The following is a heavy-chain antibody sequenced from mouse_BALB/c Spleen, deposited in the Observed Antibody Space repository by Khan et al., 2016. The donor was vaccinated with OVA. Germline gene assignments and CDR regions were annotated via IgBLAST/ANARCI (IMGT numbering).Heavy chain of an antibody. CDR1: GFTITDYY. Sequence: IQLVQSGAELVRPGALVKLSCKASGFTITDYYMHWVKQRPEQGLVWIGRIDPENGNTIYDPKFQGQASITSDTSSNTAYLQLSSLTSEDTAVYYCARDGYAPWFAYWGQGTLVTVSA. CDR3: ARDGYAPWFAY. V-gene: IGHV14-1*02. CDR2: IDPENGNT. D-gene: IGHD2-2*01. J-gene: IGHJ3*01.